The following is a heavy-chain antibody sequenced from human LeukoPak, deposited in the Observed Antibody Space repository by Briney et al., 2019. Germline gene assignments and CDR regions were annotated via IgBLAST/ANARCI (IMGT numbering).Heavy chain of an antibody. D-gene: IGHD2-2*01. Sequence: ASVKVSCKASGGTFSSYAISWVQQAPGQGLEWMGGIIPIFGTANYAQKFQGRVTITADESTSTAYMELSSLRSEDTAVYYCARANIVVVPDIDTHYYYYGMDVWGQGTTVTVSS. CDR3: ARANIVVVPDIDTHYYYYGMDV. CDR2: IIPIFGTA. V-gene: IGHV1-69*13. J-gene: IGHJ6*02. CDR1: GGTFSSYA.